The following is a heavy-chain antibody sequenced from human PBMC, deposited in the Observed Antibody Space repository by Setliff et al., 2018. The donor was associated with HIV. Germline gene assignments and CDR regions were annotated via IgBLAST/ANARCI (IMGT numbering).Heavy chain of an antibody. CDR2: ITDTGSKT. Sequence: GESLKISCVASDFRFSDSAMSWVRQTPGKGLEYVSSITDTGSKTYYADSVKGRFTISRDNSKNTVYLQMVSLRAEDTALYFCAKDRLFPRLWGQGTQVTV. CDR1: DFRFSDSA. D-gene: IGHD2-21*01. J-gene: IGHJ4*02. V-gene: IGHV3-23*01. CDR3: AKDRLFPRL.